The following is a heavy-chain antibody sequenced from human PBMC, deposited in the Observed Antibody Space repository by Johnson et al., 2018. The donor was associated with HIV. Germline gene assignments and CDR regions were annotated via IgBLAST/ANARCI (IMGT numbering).Heavy chain of an antibody. J-gene: IGHJ3*02. V-gene: IGHV3-13*01. CDR3: ARGGTYSSSWSDAFHI. CDR1: GFTFSSYD. Sequence: VQLVESGGGLVQPGGSLRLSCAASGFTFSSYDIHWVRQATGKGLESVSPIGPAADTYYPGSVKGRFTVSRENAKNTLYLQMQSLRAEDTAVYYCARGGTYSSSWSDAFHIWGQGTMVTVSS. CDR2: IGPAADT. D-gene: IGHD6-13*01.